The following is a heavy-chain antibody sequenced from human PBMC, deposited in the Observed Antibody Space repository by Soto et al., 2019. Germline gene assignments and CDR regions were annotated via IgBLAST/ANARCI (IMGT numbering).Heavy chain of an antibody. CDR3: SRDLSSDRGS. J-gene: IGHJ4*01. CDR1: GGTFSRHS. V-gene: IGHV1-69*01. CDR2: IIPIFDAT. Sequence: QVQMVQSGAEVKKPGSSARVSCKVSGGTFSRHSISWVRQAPGQGLEWMGGIIPIFDATQYGQKFQGRLTITADQSTTTFHMDLSGLRPENTAIYDCSRDLSSDRGSWXXGTLLPVS. D-gene: IGHD3-16*02.